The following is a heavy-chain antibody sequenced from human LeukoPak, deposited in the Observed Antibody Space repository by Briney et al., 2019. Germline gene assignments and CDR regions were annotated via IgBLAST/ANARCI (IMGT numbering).Heavy chain of an antibody. D-gene: IGHD4-17*01. CDR3: TRMTTGHDY. V-gene: IGHV4-34*01. J-gene: IGHJ4*02. CDR2: INHSGYT. Sequence: SETLSLTCAVSGVSFNDYYWSWVRQTPGKGLEWIGEINHSGYTSDSPSLKSRVTLSIDTSRKQFSLNLRSVTVADTGIYYCTRMTTGHDYWGQGTLVTVSS. CDR1: GVSFNDYY.